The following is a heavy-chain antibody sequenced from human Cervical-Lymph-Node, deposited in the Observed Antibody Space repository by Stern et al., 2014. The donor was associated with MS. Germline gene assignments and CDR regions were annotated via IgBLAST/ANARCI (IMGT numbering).Heavy chain of an antibody. CDR1: GDTFSTSA. Sequence: QVQLVQSGAGVKKPGSSVKVSCKASGDTFSTSAINWVRQAPGQGLEWMGGIIPIFGAPNYAQKFQGRVTVTADDSTSTAYLELNSLRSEDTAVYYCASPSTVNVGAMDVWGQGTPVTVSS. V-gene: IGHV1-69*01. CDR3: ASPSTVNVGAMDV. CDR2: IIPIFGAP. J-gene: IGHJ6*02. D-gene: IGHD4-17*01.